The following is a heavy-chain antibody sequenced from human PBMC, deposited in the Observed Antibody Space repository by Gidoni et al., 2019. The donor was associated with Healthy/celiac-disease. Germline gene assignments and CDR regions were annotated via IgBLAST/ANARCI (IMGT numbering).Heavy chain of an antibody. Sequence: EGQLWESGGGWVQPGGSRRLSCAARGVNLSSEAMGWVRQAPGKGLEWVSAISGRGGSTSSACSLKGRFTISRDNSKTPLYLQLNSLSAEDPAVYYCAKDLYSDSSGYHPSFDYWGQGTLVTVSS. CDR2: ISGRGGST. V-gene: IGHV3-23*01. D-gene: IGHD3-22*01. CDR1: GVNLSSEA. CDR3: AKDLYSDSSGYHPSFDY. J-gene: IGHJ4*02.